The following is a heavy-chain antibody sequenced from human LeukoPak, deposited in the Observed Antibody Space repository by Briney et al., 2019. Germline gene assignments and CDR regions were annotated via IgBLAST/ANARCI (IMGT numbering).Heavy chain of an antibody. Sequence: SETLSLTCTVSGGSISSGSYYWSWIRQPAGKGLEWIGRIYTSGSTNYNPSLKSRVTISVDTSKNQFSLKLSSVTAADTAVYYCARDYYYGSGSYHDYWGQGTLVTVSS. CDR1: GGSISSGSYY. J-gene: IGHJ4*02. CDR2: IYTSGST. D-gene: IGHD3-10*01. CDR3: ARDYYYGSGSYHDY. V-gene: IGHV4-61*02.